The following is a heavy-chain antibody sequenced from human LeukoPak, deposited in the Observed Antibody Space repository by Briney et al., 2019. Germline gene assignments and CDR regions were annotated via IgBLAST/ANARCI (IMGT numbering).Heavy chain of an antibody. CDR3: ARDNSGYCSGGSCYHFDY. V-gene: IGHV4-59*01. D-gene: IGHD2-15*01. Sequence: SETLSLTCNVSGGSISSYYWSWIRQPPGKALEWIGYIYYSGTTNYNPSLKSRVTISVDTSKNQFSLKLSSVTAADTAVYYCARDNSGYCSGGSCYHFDYWGQGTLVTASS. J-gene: IGHJ4*02. CDR2: IYYSGTT. CDR1: GGSISSYY.